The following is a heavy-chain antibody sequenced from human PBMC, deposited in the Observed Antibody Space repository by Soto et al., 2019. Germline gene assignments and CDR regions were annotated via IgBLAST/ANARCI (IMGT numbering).Heavy chain of an antibody. CDR2: IKSKIDGGTA. V-gene: IGHV3-15*01. J-gene: IGHJ4*02. D-gene: IGHD3-9*01. CDR3: TTGIYYDLLTGHHNVAY. CDR1: GFNLSHPW. Sequence: EVLLVESGGGLGKPGGSLRLSCAASGFNLSHPWMTWVRQAAGKGLEWVGHIKSKIDGGTADYAAPAKGRFTISRDDSKNMVYLQMNSLKTEDTAVYYCTTGIYYDLLTGHHNVAYWGQGTLVTVSS.